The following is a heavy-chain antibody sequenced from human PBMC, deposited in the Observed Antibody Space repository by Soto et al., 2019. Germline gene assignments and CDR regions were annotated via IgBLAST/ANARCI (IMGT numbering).Heavy chain of an antibody. D-gene: IGHD2-2*01. V-gene: IGHV3-23*01. CDR1: GFTFSSYA. CDR3: ASPLESLYCSSTSCYSPFGY. J-gene: IGHJ4*02. Sequence: PGGSLRLSCAASGFTFSSYAMSWVRQAPGKGLEWVSAISGSGGSTYYADSVKGRFTISRDNSKNTLYLQMNSLRAEDTAVYYCASPLESLYCSSTSCYSPFGYWGQGT. CDR2: ISGSGGST.